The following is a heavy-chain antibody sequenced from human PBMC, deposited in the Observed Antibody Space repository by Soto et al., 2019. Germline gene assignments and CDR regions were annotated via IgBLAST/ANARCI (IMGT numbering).Heavy chain of an antibody. CDR1: EFTFSKYA. D-gene: IGHD3-22*01. CDR2: ISDNGGTT. CDR3: AKDPRPLIVSFDY. Sequence: LRLACGASEFTFSKYAMSGVRQVPVKGLEWVSSISDNGGTTYYADSVRGRFTISRDNSKNTLYLQMNSLRAEDTAVYYCAKDPRPLIVSFDYWGQGTQVSVSS. J-gene: IGHJ4*02. V-gene: IGHV3-23*01.